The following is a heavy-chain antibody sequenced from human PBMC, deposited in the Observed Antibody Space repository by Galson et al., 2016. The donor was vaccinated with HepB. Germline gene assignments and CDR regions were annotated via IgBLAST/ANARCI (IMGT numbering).Heavy chain of an antibody. D-gene: IGHD3-3*02. Sequence: SLRLSCAASGFTFDDYAMHWVRQAPGKGLEWVSGISWNSGGKHYAESVKGRFTISRDNAKKSLYLQMDSLRTEDTALYYCAKGETFLAIYGMDVWGKGTTVTVS. J-gene: IGHJ6*04. V-gene: IGHV3-9*01. CDR1: GFTFDDYA. CDR2: ISWNSGGK. CDR3: AKGETFLAIYGMDV.